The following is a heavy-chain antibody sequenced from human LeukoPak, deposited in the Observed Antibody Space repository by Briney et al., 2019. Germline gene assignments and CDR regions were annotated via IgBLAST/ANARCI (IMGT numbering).Heavy chain of an antibody. D-gene: IGHD2/OR15-2a*01. V-gene: IGHV4-61*08. CDR2: TYYSGRT. J-gene: IGHJ5*02. CDR1: GGSVSSSGYS. Sequence: TSETPSLTCTVSGGSVSSSGYSWNWIRQPPGKTLEWIGYTYYSGRTNYNPSLKSRVTISLDTSKNQFSLRLTSVTAADTAVYYCALRRLTSAQIIEDNWFDPWGQGTLVTVSS. CDR3: ALRRLTSAQIIEDNWFDP.